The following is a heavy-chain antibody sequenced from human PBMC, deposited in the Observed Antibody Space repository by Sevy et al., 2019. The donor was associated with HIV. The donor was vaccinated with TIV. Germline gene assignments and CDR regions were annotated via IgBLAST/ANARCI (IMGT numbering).Heavy chain of an antibody. CDR2: IYYTGST. D-gene: IGHD3-22*01. J-gene: IGHJ4*02. V-gene: IGHV4-39*01. CDR3: ARQMNYYDSAGYYHWDY. CDR1: GGSISSSNYY. Sequence: SETLSLTCTVSGGSISSSNYYWGWIRQPPGKGLEWIANIYYTGSTYYNPSLKSRVTIFADTSKNQFSLKLSSVTAADTAVYYCARQMNYYDSAGYYHWDYWGQGTLVTVSS.